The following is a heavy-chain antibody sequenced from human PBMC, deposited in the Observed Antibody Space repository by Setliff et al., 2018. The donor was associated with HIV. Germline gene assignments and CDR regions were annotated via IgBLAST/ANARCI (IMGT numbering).Heavy chain of an antibody. CDR2: INPSGST. CDR1: GGSVSNYY. D-gene: IGHD7-27*01. CDR3: AIDPNTGGYYLDF. V-gene: IGHV4-4*07. J-gene: IGHJ4*02. Sequence: PSETLSLTCTVSGGSVSNYYWTWIRQSAGKGLEWIGHINPSGSTKYNPSLQSRLTMSVDSSGNQFSLTLTSVTAADTAVYYCAIDPNTGGYYLDFWGPGALVTVSS.